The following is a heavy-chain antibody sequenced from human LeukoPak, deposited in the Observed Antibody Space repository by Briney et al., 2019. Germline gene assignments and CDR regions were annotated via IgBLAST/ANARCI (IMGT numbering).Heavy chain of an antibody. V-gene: IGHV5-51*01. Sequence: GESLKISCEGSGYMFTSYWIGWVRQTSGKGLEWMGIIYPGDSDTRSSPSLQGQVTISADKSTSTAYLQWNSLKASDTAMYYCARYSMARGFDYWGQGTLVTVSS. CDR2: IYPGDSDT. CDR3: ARYSMARGFDY. CDR1: GYMFTSYW. J-gene: IGHJ4*02. D-gene: IGHD3-10*01.